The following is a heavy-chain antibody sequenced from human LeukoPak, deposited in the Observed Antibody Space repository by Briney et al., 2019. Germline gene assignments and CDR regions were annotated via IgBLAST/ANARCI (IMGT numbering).Heavy chain of an antibody. D-gene: IGHD3-3*01. V-gene: IGHV3-7*01. Sequence: GGSLRLSCAASGFTFSSYWMSWVRQAPGKGLEWVANIKQDGSEKYYVDSVKGRFTISRDNAKNSLYLQMNSLRAEDTAVYYCARDPFDIFYDFWSGYSESYYYYGMDVWGQGTTVTVSS. CDR1: GFTFSSYW. CDR2: IKQDGSEK. CDR3: ARDPFDIFYDFWSGYSESYYYYGMDV. J-gene: IGHJ6*02.